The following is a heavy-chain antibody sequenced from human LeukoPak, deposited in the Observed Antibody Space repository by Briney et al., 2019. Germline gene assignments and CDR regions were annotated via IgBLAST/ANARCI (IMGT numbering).Heavy chain of an antibody. D-gene: IGHD3-22*01. CDR2: ISSSSSYI. CDR1: GFTFSSYS. CDR3: ARDTSSGYFSSPKTLPDY. V-gene: IGHV3-21*01. Sequence: GGSLRLSCAASGFTFSSYSMNWVRQAPGKGLEWVSSISSSSSYIYYADSVKGRFTISRDNAKNSLYLQMNSLRAEDTAVYYCARDTSSGYFSSPKTLPDYWGQGTLVTVSS. J-gene: IGHJ4*02.